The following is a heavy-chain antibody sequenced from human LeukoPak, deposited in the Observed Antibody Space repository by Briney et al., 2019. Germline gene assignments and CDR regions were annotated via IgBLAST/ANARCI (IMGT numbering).Heavy chain of an antibody. CDR3: ARERDGYKEYYFDY. Sequence: GGSLRLSCAASGLTFSNYAMSWVRQAPGKGLEWVSAISGSGGSTYYADSVKGRFTISRDNSKNTLYLQMNSLRAEDTAVYYCARERDGYKEYYFDYWGQGTLVTVSS. D-gene: IGHD5-24*01. CDR2: ISGSGGST. CDR1: GLTFSNYA. V-gene: IGHV3-23*01. J-gene: IGHJ4*02.